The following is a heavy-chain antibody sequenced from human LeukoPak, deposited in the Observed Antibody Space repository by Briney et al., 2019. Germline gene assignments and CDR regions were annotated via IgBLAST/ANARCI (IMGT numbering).Heavy chain of an antibody. V-gene: IGHV3-30*02. CDR3: AKDRADYYRSGSRAHWFDP. Sequence: GGSLRLSCAASGFTFSSYGMHWVRQAPGKGLEWVAFIRYDGSNKYYADSVKGRFTISRDNSKNTLYLQMNSLRAEDTAVYYCAKDRADYYRSGSRAHWFDPWGQGTLVTVSS. J-gene: IGHJ5*02. CDR1: GFTFSSYG. D-gene: IGHD3-10*01. CDR2: IRYDGSNK.